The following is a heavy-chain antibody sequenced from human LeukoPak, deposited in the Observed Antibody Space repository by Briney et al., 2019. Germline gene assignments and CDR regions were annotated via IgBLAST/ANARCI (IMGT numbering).Heavy chain of an antibody. Sequence: GGSLRLSCAASGFTFSSYGMHWVRQAPGKGLEWVAVISYDGSNKYYADSVKGRFTISRDNSKNTLYLQMNSLRGEDTSVYYCAKAIWGEIDYGGQGTLVTVS. J-gene: IGHJ4*02. CDR1: GFTFSSYG. V-gene: IGHV3-30*18. CDR3: AKAIWGEIDY. CDR2: ISYDGSNK. D-gene: IGHD3-16*01.